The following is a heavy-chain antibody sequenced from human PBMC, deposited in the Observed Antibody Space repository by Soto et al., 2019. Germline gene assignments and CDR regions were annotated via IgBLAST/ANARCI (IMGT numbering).Heavy chain of an antibody. CDR1: GGSISSGGYY. D-gene: IGHD3-10*01. V-gene: IGHV4-31*03. J-gene: IGHJ4*02. Sequence: SETLSLTCTVSGGSISSGGYYWSWIRQHPGKGLEWIGYIYYSGSTYYNPSLKSRVTISVDTSKNQFSLKLSSVTAADTAVYYCARAGTLGDYFDYWGQGTLVTVSS. CDR2: IYYSGST. CDR3: ARAGTLGDYFDY.